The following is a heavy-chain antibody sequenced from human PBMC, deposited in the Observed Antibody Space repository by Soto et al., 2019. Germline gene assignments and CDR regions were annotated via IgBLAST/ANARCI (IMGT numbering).Heavy chain of an antibody. CDR2: IDPSDSYA. CDR1: GYSFTSYW. CDR3: ARQGDSSGWSRENWFDP. J-gene: IGHJ5*02. D-gene: IGHD6-19*01. Sequence: PGESLKISCKGSGYSFTSYWISWARQMPGKGLEWMGRIDPSDSYANYSPSFQGHVTISADKSISTAYLQWSSLKASDTAMYYCARQGDSSGWSRENWFDPWGQGTLVTVSS. V-gene: IGHV5-10-1*01.